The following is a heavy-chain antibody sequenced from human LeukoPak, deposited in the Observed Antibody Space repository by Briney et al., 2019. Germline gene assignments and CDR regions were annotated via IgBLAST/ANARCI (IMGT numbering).Heavy chain of an antibody. CDR3: VSDAFDI. CDR2: ITGGSSTI. J-gene: IGHJ3*02. Sequence: PGGSLRLSCKASGFTFSSYSMNWVRQAPGKGLEWVSYITGGSSTIYYADSVKGRFTISRDNAKNSLYLQMNNLRAEDTAVYYCVSDAFDIWGQGAMVTVSS. CDR1: GFTFSSYS. V-gene: IGHV3-48*01.